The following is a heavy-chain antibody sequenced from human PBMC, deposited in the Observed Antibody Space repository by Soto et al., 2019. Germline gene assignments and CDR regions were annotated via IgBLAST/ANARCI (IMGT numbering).Heavy chain of an antibody. CDR2: LNSDGSST. Sequence: EVQQVESGGGLVQPGGSLRLSCAASGFTFSNYWMHWVRQAPGKGLVWVSRLNSDGSSTIYADSVKGRFTISRDNAKNTLFLQMYGLRAEDTAVYYWICPNIVVAPHGHGYWGQGTLVTVSS. J-gene: IGHJ4*02. V-gene: IGHV3-74*01. CDR3: ICPNIVVAPHGHGY. CDR1: GFTFSNYW. D-gene: IGHD1-26*01.